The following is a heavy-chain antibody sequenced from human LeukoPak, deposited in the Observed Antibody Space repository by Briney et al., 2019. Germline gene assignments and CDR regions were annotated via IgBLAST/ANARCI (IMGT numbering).Heavy chain of an antibody. J-gene: IGHJ3*02. Sequence: SETLSLTCTVSGGSISSYYWSWIRQPPGKGLEWIGYIYYSGSTNYNPSLKSRVTISVDTSKNQFSLKLSSVTAADTAVYYCARGGHRDAFDIWGQGTMVTVPS. CDR2: IYYSGST. V-gene: IGHV4-59*01. CDR3: ARGGHRDAFDI. CDR1: GGSISSYY.